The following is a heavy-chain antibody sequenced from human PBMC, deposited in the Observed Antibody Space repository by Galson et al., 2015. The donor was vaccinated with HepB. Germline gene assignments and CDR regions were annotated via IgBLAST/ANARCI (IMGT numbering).Heavy chain of an antibody. CDR2: IIPIFGTA. Sequence: SVKVSCKASGGTFSSYAISWVRQAPGQGLEWMGGIIPIFGTANYAQKFQGRVTITADESTSTAYMELSSLRSEDTAVYYCARGIVVVPAASAWGDYYMDVWGKGTTVTVSS. CDR3: ARGIVVVPAASAWGDYYMDV. J-gene: IGHJ6*03. CDR1: GGTFSSYA. V-gene: IGHV1-69*13. D-gene: IGHD2-2*01.